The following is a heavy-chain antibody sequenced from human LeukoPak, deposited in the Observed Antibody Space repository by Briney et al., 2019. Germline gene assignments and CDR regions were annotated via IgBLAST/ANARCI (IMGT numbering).Heavy chain of an antibody. CDR3: ARGSQRRNWFDP. J-gene: IGHJ5*02. V-gene: IGHV4-61*02. D-gene: IGHD6-25*01. CDR2: IYTSGST. CDR1: GGSISSGSYY. Sequence: SETLSLTCTVSGGSISSGSYYWRWIRQPAGEGLEWIGRIYTSGSTNYNPSLKSRVTISVDTSKNQFSLKLSSVTAADTAVYYCARGSQRRNWFDPWGQGTLVTVSS.